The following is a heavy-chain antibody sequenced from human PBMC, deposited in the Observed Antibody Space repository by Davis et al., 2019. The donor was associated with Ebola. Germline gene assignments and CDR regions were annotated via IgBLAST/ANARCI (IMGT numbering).Heavy chain of an antibody. J-gene: IGHJ4*02. Sequence: PSETLSLTCAVNGGPFSAYYWTYIRQSPGMGLEWIGEINHSGISSYNPALKTRVRMSVDPYKNQFSLRLRSVTAADTAVYYCARGSVKMDSWGQGILVTVSS. CDR3: ARGSVKMDS. CDR2: INHSGIS. D-gene: IGHD3-22*01. CDR1: GGPFSAYY. V-gene: IGHV4-34*01.